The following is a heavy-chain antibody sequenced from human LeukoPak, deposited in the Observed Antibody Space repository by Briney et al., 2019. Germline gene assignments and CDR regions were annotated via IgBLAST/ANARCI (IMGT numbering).Heavy chain of an antibody. Sequence: GGSLRLSCAASGFTFTAYSMSWVRQTPGKGLEFVSAVSGFGGVTYHADSVKGRFTISRDSSKNTLFLLMNSLRVEDTAVYYCAKGSDRDDYFGKDYWGQGTLVTVSS. V-gene: IGHV3-23*01. D-gene: IGHD2/OR15-2a*01. CDR2: VSGFGGVT. J-gene: IGHJ4*02. CDR1: GFTFTAYS. CDR3: AKGSDRDDYFGKDY.